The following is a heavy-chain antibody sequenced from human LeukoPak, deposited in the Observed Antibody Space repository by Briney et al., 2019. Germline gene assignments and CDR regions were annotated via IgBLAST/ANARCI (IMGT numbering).Heavy chain of an antibody. CDR3: VKGRISEDGLDF. CDR2: INPSGGNT. Sequence: PGGSLRLSCAGSGSTFSSNPLSWVRQAPGKGLEWVSAINPSGGNTYYADSVRGRFTISRDNSKNMLYLQMNSLRAEDTAVYYCVKGRISEDGLDFWGQGTLVTVSS. CDR1: GSTFSSNP. D-gene: IGHD6-13*01. V-gene: IGHV3-23*01. J-gene: IGHJ4*02.